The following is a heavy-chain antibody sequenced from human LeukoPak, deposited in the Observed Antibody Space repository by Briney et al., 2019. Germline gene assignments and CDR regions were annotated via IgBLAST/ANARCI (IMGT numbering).Heavy chain of an antibody. CDR3: AKDPMVLGYMDV. Sequence: PGGSLRLSCAASGFTFSSYAMSWVRQAPGKGLEWVSAISGSGGSTYYADSVKGRFTISRDNSKNTLYLQMNSLRAEDAAVYYCAKDPMVLGYMDVWGKGTTVTVSS. CDR1: GFTFSSYA. D-gene: IGHD2-8*02. CDR2: ISGSGGST. V-gene: IGHV3-23*01. J-gene: IGHJ6*03.